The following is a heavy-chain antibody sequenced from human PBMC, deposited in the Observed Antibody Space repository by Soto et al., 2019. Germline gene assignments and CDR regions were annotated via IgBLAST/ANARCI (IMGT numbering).Heavy chain of an antibody. CDR1: GGSISSYY. D-gene: IGHD3-22*01. J-gene: IGHJ6*02. V-gene: IGHV4-34*01. CDR3: ARTSYYDSTGYYNLDV. CDR2: IHHSETT. Sequence: PSETLSLTCTVSGGSISSYYWSWLRRSPGKGLEWIGEIHHSETTNYNPSLNSRVSISVDKSKNQFSLKLNSVNAADTADYYCARTSYYDSTGYYNLDVWGPGTTVTVSS.